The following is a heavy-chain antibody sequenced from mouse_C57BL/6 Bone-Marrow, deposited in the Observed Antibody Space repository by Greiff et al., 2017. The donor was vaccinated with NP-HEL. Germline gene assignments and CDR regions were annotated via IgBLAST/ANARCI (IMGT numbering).Heavy chain of an antibody. D-gene: IGHD1-1*01. CDR2: IYPRSGNT. Sequence: QVQLQQSGAELARPGASVKLSCKASGYTFTSYGISWVKQRTGQGLEWIGEIYPRSGNTYYNEKFKGKATLTADKSSSTAYMELRSLTSEDSAVYFCARRITTVADYWGKGTTLTVSS. J-gene: IGHJ2*01. V-gene: IGHV1-81*01. CDR1: GYTFTSYG. CDR3: ARRITTVADY.